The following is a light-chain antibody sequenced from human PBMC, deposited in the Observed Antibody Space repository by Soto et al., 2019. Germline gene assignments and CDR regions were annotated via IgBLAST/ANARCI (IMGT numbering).Light chain of an antibody. CDR1: QGISIY. Sequence: DIQMTQSPSSLSASVGDRVTITFRASQGISIYLNWFQQKPGKAPKLLIYDASNLQTGVPSRFSGSGSGTDFTLVISRLQPEDIATYYCQQHDDLPTFGQGTRLEIK. CDR3: QQHDDLPT. V-gene: IGKV1-33*01. CDR2: DAS. J-gene: IGKJ5*01.